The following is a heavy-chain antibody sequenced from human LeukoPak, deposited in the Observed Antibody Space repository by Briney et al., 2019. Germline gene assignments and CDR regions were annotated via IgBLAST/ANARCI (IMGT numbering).Heavy chain of an antibody. CDR2: ISAYNGNT. D-gene: IGHD6-6*01. V-gene: IGHV1-18*01. Sequence: ASVKVSCKASGYTFTSYGISWVRQAPGQGLEWMGWISAYNGNTNYAQKLQGRVTMTTDTSTSTAYMELRSLRSEDTAVYYCARVGDPSSSSSVYYGMDVWGQGTTVTVSS. J-gene: IGHJ6*02. CDR1: GYTFTSYG. CDR3: ARVGDPSSSSSVYYGMDV.